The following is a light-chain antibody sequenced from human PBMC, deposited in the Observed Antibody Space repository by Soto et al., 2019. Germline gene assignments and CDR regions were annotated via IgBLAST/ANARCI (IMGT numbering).Light chain of an antibody. CDR2: LDSDGSH. Sequence: QLVLTQSPSASASLGASVKLTCTLSSGHSSYAIAWHQQQPEKGPRYLMKLDSDGSHTKGDAIPDRFSGSSSGAERYLTISTLQSEDEADYYCQTWVTGVHVVFGGGTPLTVL. V-gene: IGLV4-69*01. CDR1: SGHSSYA. J-gene: IGLJ2*01. CDR3: QTWVTGVHVV.